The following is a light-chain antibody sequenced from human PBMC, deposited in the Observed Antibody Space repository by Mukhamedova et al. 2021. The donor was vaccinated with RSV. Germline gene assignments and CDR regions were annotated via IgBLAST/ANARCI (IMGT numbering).Light chain of an antibody. Sequence: RVTITCRASQGISNYLAWFQQKPGKVPKRLIYGASSLQSVVPSRFSGSGSGTEFTLTINSLQPEDFATYYCLQHNSSPLTFGGGT. V-gene: IGKV1-17*03. CDR1: QGISNY. CDR2: GAS. J-gene: IGKJ4*01. CDR3: LQHNSSPLT.